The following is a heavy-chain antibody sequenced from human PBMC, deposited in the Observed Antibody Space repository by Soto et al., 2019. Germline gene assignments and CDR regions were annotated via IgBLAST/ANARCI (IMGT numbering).Heavy chain of an antibody. V-gene: IGHV1-69*01. CDR2: IIPIFGTA. CDR3: ARSSITLVRGADDTMDV. J-gene: IGHJ6*02. CDR1: GGTFSSYA. D-gene: IGHD3-10*01. Sequence: QVQLVQSGTEVKKPGSSVKVSCKASGGTFSSYAISWVRQAPGQGLEWMGGIIPIFGTANYAQKFQDRVTITADESTSTADMELSSLRSEDTAVYYCARSSITLVRGADDTMDVWGQGTTVTVSS.